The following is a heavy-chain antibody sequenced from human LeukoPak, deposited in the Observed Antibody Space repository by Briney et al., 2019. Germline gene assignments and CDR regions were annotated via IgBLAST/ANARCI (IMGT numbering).Heavy chain of an antibody. CDR1: GGTFSSYA. D-gene: IGHD3-22*01. J-gene: IGHJ4*02. Sequence: SVKVSCKASGGTFSSYAISWVRQAPGQGLEWMGGIIPIFGTANYAQKFQGRVTITADESTSTAYMELSSLRSEDTAVYYCARAPPPYYYDSSGWNNWGQGTLVTVSS. CDR2: IIPIFGTA. CDR3: ARAPPPYYYDSSGWNN. V-gene: IGHV1-69*13.